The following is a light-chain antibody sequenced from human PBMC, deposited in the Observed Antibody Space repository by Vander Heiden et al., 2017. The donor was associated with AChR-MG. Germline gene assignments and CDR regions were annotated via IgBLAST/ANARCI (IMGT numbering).Light chain of an antibody. CDR1: SSDVGKYNF. Sequence: QSALTQPASVSGSPGPSITISCTGTSSDVGKYNFVSWYQHHPGKAPKLMIYEVAKRPSGVSNRFSGSKSGNTASLTISGLQAEDEADYYCCSYVGSSTSHVIFGGGTKLTVL. V-gene: IGLV2-23*02. J-gene: IGLJ2*01. CDR2: EVA. CDR3: CSYVGSSTSHVI.